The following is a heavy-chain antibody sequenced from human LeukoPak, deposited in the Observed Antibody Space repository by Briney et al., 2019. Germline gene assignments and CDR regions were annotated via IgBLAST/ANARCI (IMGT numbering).Heavy chain of an antibody. D-gene: IGHD5-12*01. J-gene: IGHJ4*02. V-gene: IGHV1-8*01. CDR3: ARVLWGSYSGYDWDY. CDR2: MNPNSGNT. Sequence: XWXXWMNPNSGNTGYAQKFQGRVTMTRNTSISTAYMELSSLRSEDTAVYYCARVLWGSYSGYDWDYWGQGTLVTVSS.